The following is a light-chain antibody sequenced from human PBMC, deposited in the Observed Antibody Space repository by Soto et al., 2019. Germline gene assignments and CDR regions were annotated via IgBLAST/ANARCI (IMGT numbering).Light chain of an antibody. Sequence: SYELTQPPSVSVSPGQTASITCSGDKLGDKYACWYQQKPGQSPVLVIYQDSKRPSGIPERFSGSKSGNTATLTNSGTQAMDEADYYCQAWDSSTPVVFGGGTKLTVL. J-gene: IGLJ2*01. CDR3: QAWDSSTPVV. CDR1: KLGDKY. V-gene: IGLV3-1*01. CDR2: QDS.